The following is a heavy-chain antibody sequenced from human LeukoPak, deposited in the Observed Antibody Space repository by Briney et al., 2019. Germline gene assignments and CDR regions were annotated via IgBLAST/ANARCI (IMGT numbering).Heavy chain of an antibody. D-gene: IGHD3-10*01. J-gene: IGHJ4*02. CDR1: GYTFRDFY. CDR3: ARKSSGTFFD. CDR2: INPDSGAT. V-gene: IGHV1-2*02. Sequence: GASVKVSCKASGYTFRDFYIHWVRQGPGQGLEWMGRINPDSGATDFAQKFRGRVSMTRDTSINTVYMELTTLRSDDTAVFYCARKSSGTFFDWGQGALVTVSS.